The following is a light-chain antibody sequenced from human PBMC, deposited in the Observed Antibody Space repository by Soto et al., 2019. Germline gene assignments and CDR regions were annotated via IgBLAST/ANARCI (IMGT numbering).Light chain of an antibody. CDR1: QSVNSNY. CDR2: GTS. CDR3: QQYDNLPLT. V-gene: IGKV3-20*01. J-gene: IGKJ3*01. Sequence: EIVLTQSPGTLSLSPGERATLSCRASQSVNSNYLAWYQQKPGQAPRLLIYGTSSRATDIPDRFSGSGSGTDFTLTINSLQSEDFAVYFCQQYDNLPLTFGPGTKVDIK.